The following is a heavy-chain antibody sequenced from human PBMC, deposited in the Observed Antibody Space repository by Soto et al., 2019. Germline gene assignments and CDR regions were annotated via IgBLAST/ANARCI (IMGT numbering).Heavy chain of an antibody. D-gene: IGHD6-13*01. J-gene: IGHJ4*02. CDR1: GFTFSNHA. CDR2: ISTAVGAT. Sequence: GGSLRLSCVVSGFTFSNHAMSWVRQAPGKGLEWVSAISTAVGATYYADSVKGRFTISRDDSNNTLYLQMDSLRAEDTAVYYCAKDRTAAARNFDYWGQGTLVTVS. V-gene: IGHV3-23*01. CDR3: AKDRTAAARNFDY.